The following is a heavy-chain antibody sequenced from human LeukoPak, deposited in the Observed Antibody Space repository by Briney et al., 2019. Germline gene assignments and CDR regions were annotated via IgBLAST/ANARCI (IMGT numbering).Heavy chain of an antibody. D-gene: IGHD5-24*01. CDR2: ISSSGSTR. V-gene: IGHV3-48*03. Sequence: GGSLRLSCAASGFTFSSYEMNWVRQAPGKGLEWVSYISSSGSTRYYADSVKGRFTISRDNAENSLFLQMDSLRAEDTALYYCARDSERRDGFSLYFFDYWGRGTPVTVSS. CDR3: ARDSERRDGFSLYFFDY. J-gene: IGHJ4*02. CDR1: GFTFSSYE.